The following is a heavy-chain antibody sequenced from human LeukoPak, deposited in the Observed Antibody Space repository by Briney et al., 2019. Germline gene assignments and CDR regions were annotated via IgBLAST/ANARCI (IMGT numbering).Heavy chain of an antibody. V-gene: IGHV3-48*03. J-gene: IGHJ6*03. D-gene: IGHD3-10*01. CDR3: ARDPTNYYGSGSYNYYMDV. CDR1: GFTFSSYE. CDR2: ISSSGSTI. Sequence: GGSLRLSCTTSGFTFSSYEMNWVRQAPGKGLEWVSYISSSGSTIYYADSVKGRFTISRDNAKNSLYLQMNSLRAEDTAVYYCARDPTNYYGSGSYNYYMDVWGKGTTVTISS.